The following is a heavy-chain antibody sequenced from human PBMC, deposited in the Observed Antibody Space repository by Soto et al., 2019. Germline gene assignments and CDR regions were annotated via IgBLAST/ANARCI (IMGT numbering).Heavy chain of an antibody. J-gene: IGHJ6*02. CDR1: GFTFSSYA. V-gene: IGHV3-23*01. D-gene: IGHD3-10*01. CDR2: ISGSGGST. Sequence: PGGSLRLSCAASGFTFSSYAMSWVRQAPGKGLEWVSAISGSGGSTYHADSVKGRFTISRDNSKNTLYLQMNSLRAEDTAVYYCAKKTGPPNLWPPYYYGMDVWGQGTTVTVSS. CDR3: AKKTGPPNLWPPYYYGMDV.